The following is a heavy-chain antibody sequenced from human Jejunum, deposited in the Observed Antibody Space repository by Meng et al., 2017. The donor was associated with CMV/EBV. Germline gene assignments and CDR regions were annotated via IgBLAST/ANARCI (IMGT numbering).Heavy chain of an antibody. D-gene: IGHD2-2*01. CDR1: FTCRGAT. CDR2: IRSKANSYAT. V-gene: IGHV3-73*01. Sequence: FTCRGATMHWVRQASGKGLEWVGRIRSKANSYATAYAASVKGRFIISRDDSKNTAYLQMNSLKTEDTAVYYCTRHSIVVVPAAGFDPWGQGTLVTVSS. CDR3: TRHSIVVVPAAGFDP. J-gene: IGHJ5*02.